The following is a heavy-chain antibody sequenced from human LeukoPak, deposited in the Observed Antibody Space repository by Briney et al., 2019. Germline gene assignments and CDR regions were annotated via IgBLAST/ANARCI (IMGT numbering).Heavy chain of an antibody. CDR1: GFTFSSYS. J-gene: IGHJ4*02. Sequence: GGSLRLSCAASGFTFSSYSMNWVRQAPGKGLEWVSSISSSSSYIYYADSVKGRFTISRDNSKNTLYLQMNSLRAEDTAVYYCAREEDYYDSSGFAYFDYWGQGTLVTVSS. CDR3: AREEDYYDSSGFAYFDY. CDR2: ISSSSSYI. V-gene: IGHV3-21*01. D-gene: IGHD3-22*01.